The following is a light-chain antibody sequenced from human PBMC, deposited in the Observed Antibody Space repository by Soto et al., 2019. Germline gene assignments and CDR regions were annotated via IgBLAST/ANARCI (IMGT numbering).Light chain of an antibody. J-gene: IGKJ1*01. CDR2: KAS. CDR3: QHYNSYSEA. Sequence: DIQMAQSPSALSGSVGERVTSSCRASQTISSCLAWYQQKAGKATKLLIYKASTLKSGVPSRFSGSGCGTEIPLTISSLQPDDVATYCCQHYNSYSEAFGQGTKVDI. CDR1: QTISSC. V-gene: IGKV1-5*03.